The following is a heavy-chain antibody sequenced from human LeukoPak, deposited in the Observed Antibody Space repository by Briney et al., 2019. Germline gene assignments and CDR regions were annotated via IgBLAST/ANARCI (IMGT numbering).Heavy chain of an antibody. CDR2: IYIDGRT. CDR1: GFTVSSNY. J-gene: IGHJ5*02. Sequence: PGGSLRLSCSASGFTVSSNYMSWVRQAPGKGLEWVSVIYIDGRTYYADSVKARFTIPRDNSKNTLYIQMNSLRVEDTALYYCARGYSNYMAWFDPWGQGTLVTVSS. D-gene: IGHD4-11*01. CDR3: ARGYSNYMAWFDP. V-gene: IGHV3-66*02.